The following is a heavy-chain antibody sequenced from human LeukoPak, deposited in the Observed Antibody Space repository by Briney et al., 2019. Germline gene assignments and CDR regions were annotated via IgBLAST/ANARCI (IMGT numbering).Heavy chain of an antibody. J-gene: IGHJ4*02. Sequence: ASVKVSCKASGYTFTTYGLSWVRQATGQGLEWMGWMNPNSGNTGYAQKFQGRVTITRNTSISTAYMELSSLRSEDTAVYYCARGRYSYDYWGQGTLVTVSS. D-gene: IGHD5-24*01. V-gene: IGHV1-8*01. CDR2: MNPNSGNT. CDR1: GYTFTTYG. CDR3: ARGRYSYDY.